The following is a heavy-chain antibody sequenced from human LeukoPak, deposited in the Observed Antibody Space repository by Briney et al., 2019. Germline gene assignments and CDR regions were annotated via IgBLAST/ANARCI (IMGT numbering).Heavy chain of an antibody. D-gene: IGHD3-9*01. V-gene: IGHV3-48*04. CDR1: GFTFSSYS. Sequence: GGSLRLSCAASGFTFSSYSMNWVRQAPGKGLEWVSYISSSSSTIYYADSVKGRFTISRDNAKNSLYLQMNSLRAEDTAVYYCASIHPYDILTGYRFDYWGQGTLVTVSS. J-gene: IGHJ4*02. CDR3: ASIHPYDILTGYRFDY. CDR2: ISSSSSTI.